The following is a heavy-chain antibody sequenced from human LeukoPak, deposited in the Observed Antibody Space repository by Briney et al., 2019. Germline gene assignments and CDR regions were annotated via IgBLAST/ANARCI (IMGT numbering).Heavy chain of an antibody. Sequence: SETLSLTCTVSGGSISSSSYYWGWIRQPPGKGLEWIGSIYYSGSTYYNPSLKSRVTISVDTSKNQFSLKLSSVTAADTAVYYCARAYQSGYGPPVMIYHDYWGQGTLVTVSS. CDR1: GGSISSSSYY. CDR2: IYYSGST. CDR3: ARAYQSGYGPPVMIYHDY. J-gene: IGHJ4*02. D-gene: IGHD5-12*01. V-gene: IGHV4-39*07.